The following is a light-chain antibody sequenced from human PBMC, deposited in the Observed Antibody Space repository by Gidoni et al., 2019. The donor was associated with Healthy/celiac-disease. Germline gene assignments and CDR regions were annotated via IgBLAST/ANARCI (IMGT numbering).Light chain of an antibody. CDR1: KLGDKY. V-gene: IGLV3-1*01. CDR3: QAWDSSRWV. CDR2: QDS. Sequence: YELTQPPSVSVSPGQTASITCSGDKLGDKYACWYQQKPGQSPVLVIYQDSKRPSGIPERFSGSNSWNTATLTISGTQAMDEADYYCQAWDSSRWVFGGGTKLTVL. J-gene: IGLJ3*02.